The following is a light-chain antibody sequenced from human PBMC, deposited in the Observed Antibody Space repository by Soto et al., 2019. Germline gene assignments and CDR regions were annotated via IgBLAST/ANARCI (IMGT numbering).Light chain of an antibody. CDR3: QQYHNYPCT. Sequence: DIQMTQSPSTLSASVGDRVTITCRASQSINSWLAWYQQTPGKAPNLLIYKASSLQSGVPSRFSGSGSGTQFTLSISSLQPDDSEIYYCQQYHNYPCTFGQGTKLEIK. CDR2: KAS. V-gene: IGKV1-5*03. J-gene: IGKJ2*02. CDR1: QSINSW.